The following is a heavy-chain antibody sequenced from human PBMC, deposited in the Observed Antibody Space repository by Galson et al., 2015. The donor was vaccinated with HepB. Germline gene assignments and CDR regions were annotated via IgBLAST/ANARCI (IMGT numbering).Heavy chain of an antibody. CDR3: ARHWTVDEWLVPRYFDY. CDR1: GGSISSSSYY. D-gene: IGHD6-19*01. Sequence: DTLSLTCTVSGGSISSSSYYWGWIRQPPGKGLEWIGSIYYSGSTYYNPSLKSRVTISVDTSKNQFSLKLSSVTAADTAVYYCARHWTVDEWLVPRYFDYWGQGTLVTVSS. J-gene: IGHJ4*02. CDR2: IYYSGST. V-gene: IGHV4-39*01.